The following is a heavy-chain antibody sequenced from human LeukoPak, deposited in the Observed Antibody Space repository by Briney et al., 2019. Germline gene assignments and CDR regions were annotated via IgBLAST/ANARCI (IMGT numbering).Heavy chain of an antibody. CDR2: ISAYNGNT. Sequence: ASVKVSCKASGYTFTSYGISWVRQAPGQGLEWMGWISAYNGNTNYAQKLQGRVTMTTDSSTNTAYLELRSLRSDDTALYYCAKDRAAARNFDYWGQGTLVTVSS. D-gene: IGHD2-2*01. J-gene: IGHJ4*02. CDR3: AKDRAAARNFDY. V-gene: IGHV1-18*01. CDR1: GYTFTSYG.